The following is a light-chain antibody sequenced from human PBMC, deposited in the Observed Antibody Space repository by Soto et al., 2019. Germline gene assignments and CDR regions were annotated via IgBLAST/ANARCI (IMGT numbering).Light chain of an antibody. Sequence: QSVLTQPASVSGSPGQSITISCTGTSSDVGNYNYVAWYQLYPGKAPKVIIYEVTNRPSGVSNRFSGSKSGNTASLTISGLQAEDEAEYYCSSYTGSSTNVFGSGTRSPS. CDR2: EVT. J-gene: IGLJ1*01. CDR3: SSYTGSSTNV. CDR1: SSDVGNYNY. V-gene: IGLV2-14*01.